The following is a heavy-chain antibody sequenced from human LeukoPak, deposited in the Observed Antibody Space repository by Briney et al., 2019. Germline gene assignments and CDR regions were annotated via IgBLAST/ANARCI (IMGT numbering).Heavy chain of an antibody. D-gene: IGHD1-1*01. J-gene: IGHJ4*02. V-gene: IGHV3-48*03. CDR3: AKLIREVTTYDY. CDR1: GFTFSSYE. Sequence: PGGSLRLSCAASGFTFSSYEMNWVRQAPGKGLEWVSYISSSGSTIYYADSVKGRFTISRDNAKNSLYLQMNSLRAEDTAVYHCAKLIREVTTYDYWGPGALVTVSS. CDR2: ISSSGSTI.